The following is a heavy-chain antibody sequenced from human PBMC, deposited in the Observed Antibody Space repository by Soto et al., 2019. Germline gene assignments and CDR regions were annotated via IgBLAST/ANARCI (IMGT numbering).Heavy chain of an antibody. Sequence: GGSLRLSCEASGFTFGDSYMAWIRQAPGEGLEWISYISSSSTYIKYADSVKGRFTISRDNAKNSLYLQMNSLRAEDTAVYYCVLGMNFDYWGQGTLVTVSS. CDR1: GFTFGDSY. D-gene: IGHD1-26*01. J-gene: IGHJ4*02. CDR3: VLGMNFDY. CDR2: ISSSSTYI. V-gene: IGHV3-11*06.